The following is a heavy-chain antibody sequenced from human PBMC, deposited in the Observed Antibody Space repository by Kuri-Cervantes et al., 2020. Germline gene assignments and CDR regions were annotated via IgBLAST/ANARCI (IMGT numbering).Heavy chain of an antibody. J-gene: IGHJ4*02. Sequence: SETLSLTCAVYGGSFSGYYWSWIRQPPGKGLEWIGEINHSGSTNYNPSLKSRVTISVDTSKNQFSLKLSSVTAADTAVYYCAGSSGYPTADYWGQGTLVTVSS. CDR1: GGSFSGYY. CDR3: AGSSGYPTADY. CDR2: INHSGST. D-gene: IGHD3-22*01. V-gene: IGHV4-34*01.